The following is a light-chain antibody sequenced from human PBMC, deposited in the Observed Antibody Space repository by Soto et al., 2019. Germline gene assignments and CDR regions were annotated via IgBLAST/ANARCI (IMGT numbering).Light chain of an antibody. V-gene: IGKV1-12*01. CDR1: QGIGDR. J-gene: IGKJ4*01. CDR2: AAS. CDR3: QQYNNWPLIT. Sequence: IQRTQSPYSVSASVGDRVTITCRASQGIGDRLAWYQQKPGKAPKLLIYAASSLQSGVPSRFSGSGSGTEFTLTISSLQSEDFAVYYCQQYNNWPLITFGGGSNVDI.